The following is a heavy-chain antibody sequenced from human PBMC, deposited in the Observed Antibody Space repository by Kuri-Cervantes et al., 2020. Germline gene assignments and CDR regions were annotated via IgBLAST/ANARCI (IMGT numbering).Heavy chain of an antibody. CDR3: ARDRTTEGGVTEDQYYYYYYGMDV. CDR2: INPSGGST. D-gene: IGHD4-11*01. CDR1: GYTFTGYY. J-gene: IGHJ6*02. Sequence: VKVSCKASGYTFTGYYMHWVRQAPGQGLEWMGIINPSGGSTSYAQKFQGRVTMTRDTSTSTVYMELSSLRSEDTAVYYCARDRTTEGGVTEDQYYYYYYGMDVWGQGTTVTVSS. V-gene: IGHV1-46*01.